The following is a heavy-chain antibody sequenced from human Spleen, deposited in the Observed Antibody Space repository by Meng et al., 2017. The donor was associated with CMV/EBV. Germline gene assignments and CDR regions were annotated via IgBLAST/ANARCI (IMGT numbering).Heavy chain of an antibody. CDR1: AGSLSTTHW. D-gene: IGHD4-11*01. J-gene: IGHJ4*02. Sequence: PVSAGSLSTTHWWNWVRQPPGQELEWIGQIYHAGSADYNPSLESRVTMSVDKSKNQFSLKVSSVTAADTAIYYCARSSGDNSYFDYWGRGTLVTVSS. V-gene: IGHV4-4*02. CDR3: ARSSGDNSYFDY. CDR2: IYHAGSA.